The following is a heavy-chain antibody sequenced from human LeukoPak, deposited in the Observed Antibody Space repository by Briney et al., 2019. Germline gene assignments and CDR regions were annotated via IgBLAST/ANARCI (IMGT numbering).Heavy chain of an antibody. CDR3: AKDRGDYYDRFDY. CDR1: GFTFSSYA. Sequence: PGGSLRLSCAASGFTFSSYALSWVRQPPGKGLEWVAAISCSGGSTYYPDSVSGRFIISRDNYKNTLYLQMNSLTAKGTAVYYCAKDRGDYYDRFDYWGQGTLVNGSS. V-gene: IGHV3-23*01. J-gene: IGHJ4*02. CDR2: ISCSGGST. D-gene: IGHD3-22*01.